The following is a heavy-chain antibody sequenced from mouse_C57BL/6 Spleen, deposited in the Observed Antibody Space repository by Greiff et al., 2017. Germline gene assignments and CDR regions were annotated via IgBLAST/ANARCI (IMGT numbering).Heavy chain of an antibody. V-gene: IGHV3-6*01. CDR2: ISYDGSN. J-gene: IGHJ2*01. CDR1: GYSITSGYY. D-gene: IGHD2-1*01. Sequence: VQLKESGPGLVKPSQSLSLTCSVTGYSITSGYYWNWIRQFPGNKLEWMGYISYDGSNNYNPSLKNRISITRDTSKNQFFLKLNSVTTEDTATYYCAREDYGNDYWGQGTTLTVSS. CDR3: AREDYGNDY.